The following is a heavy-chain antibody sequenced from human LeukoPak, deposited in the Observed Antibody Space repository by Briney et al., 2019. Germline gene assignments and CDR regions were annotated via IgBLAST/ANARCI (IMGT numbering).Heavy chain of an antibody. CDR3: ARDLGYSSGWSDY. CDR1: GFTFSSYS. Sequence: GGSLRLSCAASGFTFSSYSMMWVRQAPGKGLEWVSYISSSSTTIHYADSVKGRFTISRDNAKNSVYLQMNSLRAEDTALYYCARDLGYSSGWSDYWGQGTLVTVSS. CDR2: ISSSSTTI. V-gene: IGHV3-48*01. D-gene: IGHD6-19*01. J-gene: IGHJ4*02.